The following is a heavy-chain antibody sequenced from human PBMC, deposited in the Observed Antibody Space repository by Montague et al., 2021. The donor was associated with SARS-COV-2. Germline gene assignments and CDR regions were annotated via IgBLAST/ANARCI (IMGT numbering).Heavy chain of an antibody. Sequence: SETLSLTCAVSGYSISSSHWWGWIRQAPERRLEWIGYIYPTGSTYYNSPLKRRVTMSVDKSNNLFLLEFSSVTAVDTAVYYSAISANRNYLLDSWGQGTPVTVSS. CDR2: IYPTGST. J-gene: IGHJ4*02. V-gene: IGHV4-28*01. CDR1: GYSISSSHW. D-gene: IGHD5-24*01. CDR3: AISANRNYLLDS.